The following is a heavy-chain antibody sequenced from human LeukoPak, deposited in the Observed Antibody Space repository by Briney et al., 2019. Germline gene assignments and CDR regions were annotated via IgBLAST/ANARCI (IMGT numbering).Heavy chain of an antibody. CDR2: IRKDGSEK. CDR3: ARHWEGVESDAFDI. CDR1: GFTFEIYW. Sequence: GGSLRVSCAASGFTFEIYWMSWVRQAPGKGLEWVANIRKDGSEKNYVDSVKGRFTISRDNAKNPLYLQMNSLRADDTALYYCARHWEGVESDAFDIWGQGTIVTVSS. J-gene: IGHJ3*02. D-gene: IGHD1-26*01. V-gene: IGHV3-7*04.